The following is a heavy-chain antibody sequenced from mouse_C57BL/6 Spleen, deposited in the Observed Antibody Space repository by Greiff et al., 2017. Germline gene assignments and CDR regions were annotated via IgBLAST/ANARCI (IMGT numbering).Heavy chain of an antibody. CDR3: ARQGDPAGYFDY. V-gene: IGHV5-9*01. CDR2: ISGGGGNT. D-gene: IGHD3-3*01. CDR1: GFTFSSYT. Sequence: EVQRVESGGGLVKPGGSLKLSCAASGFTFSSYTMSWVRQTPEKRLEWVATISGGGGNTYYPDSVKGRFTISRDTAKNTLYLQLSSLRSEDSALYYCARQGDPAGYFDYWGQGTTLTVSS. J-gene: IGHJ2*01.